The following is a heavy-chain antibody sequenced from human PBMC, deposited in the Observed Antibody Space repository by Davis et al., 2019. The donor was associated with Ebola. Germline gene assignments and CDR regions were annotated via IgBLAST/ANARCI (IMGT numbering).Heavy chain of an antibody. CDR1: GGTFSSYA. J-gene: IGHJ6*02. D-gene: IGHD3-3*01. V-gene: IGHV1-69*04. Sequence: SVKVSCKASGGTFSSYAISWVRQAPGQGLEWMGRIITILGIANYAQQFQGRVTITADKSTSTAYMELSSLRSEDTAVYYCARDSPGVAINYYYGMDVWGQGTTVTVSS. CDR3: ARDSPGVAINYYYGMDV. CDR2: IITILGIA.